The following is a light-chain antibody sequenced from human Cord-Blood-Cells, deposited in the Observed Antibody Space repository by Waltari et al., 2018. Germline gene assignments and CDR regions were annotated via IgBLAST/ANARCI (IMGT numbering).Light chain of an antibody. CDR2: DAS. V-gene: IGKV1-33*01. CDR3: QQYDNLP. CDR1: QDISNY. Sequence: DIQMTQSPSSLSASVGDRVTITCQASQDISNYLNWYQQKPGKAPKLLIYDASNLETRVPSRFSGSGSETDFTFTSSSLQPEDIATYYCQQYDNLPFGGGTKVEIK. J-gene: IGKJ4*01.